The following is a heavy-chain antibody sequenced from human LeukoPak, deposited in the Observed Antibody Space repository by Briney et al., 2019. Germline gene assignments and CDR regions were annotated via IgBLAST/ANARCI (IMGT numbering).Heavy chain of an antibody. D-gene: IGHD5-18*01. Sequence: SETLSLTCTVSGGSISSYHWSWIRQPARKGLEWIGHININEGPKYNPSLRSRVTMSADTSRNQYSLKLSSVTAADTAVYYCARDGNSYGPDFDYWGQGTLVTVSS. CDR2: ININEGP. CDR3: ARDGNSYGPDFDY. J-gene: IGHJ4*02. V-gene: IGHV4-4*07. CDR1: GGSISSYH.